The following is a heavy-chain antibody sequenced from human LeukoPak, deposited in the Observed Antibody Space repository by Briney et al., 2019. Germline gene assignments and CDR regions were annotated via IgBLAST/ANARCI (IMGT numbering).Heavy chain of an antibody. D-gene: IGHD6-13*01. V-gene: IGHV4-34*01. CDR2: INHSGST. J-gene: IGHJ4*02. CDR1: GGSFSGYY. CDR3: ARGPIAAADTD. Sequence: SETLSLTCAVYGGSFSGYYWSWIRQPPGKGLEWIGEINHSGSTNYNPSLKSRVTISVDTSKNQFSLKLSSVTAADTAVYYCARGPIAAADTDWGQGTLVTASS.